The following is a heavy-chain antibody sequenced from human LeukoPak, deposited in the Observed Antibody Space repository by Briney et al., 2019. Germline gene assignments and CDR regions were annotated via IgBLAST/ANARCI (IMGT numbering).Heavy chain of an antibody. V-gene: IGHV3-23*01. CDR3: AKDWGSKFASGSSYLDS. CDR2: ISGSGDTT. D-gene: IGHD3-10*01. Sequence: GGSLRLSCATSGFIFSNYAVNWVRQAPGKGLEWVSIISGSGDTTYYADSVKGRFTISRDNSKNTLYLQMNGLRPEDTALYFCAKDWGSKFASGSSYLDSWGQGTLVTVSS. J-gene: IGHJ4*02. CDR1: GFIFSNYA.